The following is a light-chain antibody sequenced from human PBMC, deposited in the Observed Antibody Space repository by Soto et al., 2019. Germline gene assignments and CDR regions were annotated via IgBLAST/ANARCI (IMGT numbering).Light chain of an antibody. CDR3: SSYTSSSTLV. CDR1: TSEVGGYNY. V-gene: IGLV2-14*01. Sequence: QSALTQPDSVSGSPGQSITISCTGTTSEVGGYNYVSWYQQHPGKAPKLMIYEVSNRPSGVSNRFSGSKSGNTASLTISGLQAEDEADYYCSSYTSSSTLVFGGGTKLTVL. CDR2: EVS. J-gene: IGLJ2*01.